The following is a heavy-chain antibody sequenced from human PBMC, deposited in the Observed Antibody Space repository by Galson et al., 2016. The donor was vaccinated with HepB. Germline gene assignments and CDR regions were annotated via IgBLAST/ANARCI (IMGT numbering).Heavy chain of an antibody. CDR3: GRDHSVVLTTAYNWFDP. D-gene: IGHD4-23*01. CDR1: GFAFSSHW. V-gene: IGHV3-74*01. Sequence: SLRLSCAASGFAFSSHWMHWVRQDLGKGLVWVPRINSEGTISNYADSVKGRFTISRDNAKNTLYLQMNSLRDEDTAVYFCGRDHSVVLTTAYNWFDPWGQGTLVTVSS. J-gene: IGHJ5*02. CDR2: INSEGTIS.